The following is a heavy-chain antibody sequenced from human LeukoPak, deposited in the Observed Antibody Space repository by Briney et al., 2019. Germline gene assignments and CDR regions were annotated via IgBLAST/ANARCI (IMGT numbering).Heavy chain of an antibody. D-gene: IGHD6-19*01. CDR2: IYYSGST. V-gene: IGHV4-59*01. CDR1: GGSISSYY. CDR3: ARHSRIAVAGTGYFDY. Sequence: SETLSLTCTVSGGSISSYYWSWIRQPPGKGLEWIGYIYYSGSTNYNPSLKSRVTISVDTSKNQFSLKLSSVTAADTAVYYCARHSRIAVAGTGYFDYWGQGTLVTVSS. J-gene: IGHJ4*02.